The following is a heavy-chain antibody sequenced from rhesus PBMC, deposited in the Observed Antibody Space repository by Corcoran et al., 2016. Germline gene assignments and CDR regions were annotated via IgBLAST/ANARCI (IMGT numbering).Heavy chain of an antibody. J-gene: IGHJ4*01. CDR1: GFTFSNFW. CDR3: TKDLVSVRDLY. CDR2: INSGGGST. D-gene: IGHD3-9*01. Sequence: EVQLVESGGGLAKPGGSLRLSCAASGFTFSNFWMNWVRQAPGKGLGGVSVINSGGGSTYYAGSVKGRFTISRDNSKNTLSLQMNSLRAEDTAVYYCTKDLVSVRDLYWGQGVLVTVSS. V-gene: IGHV3S25*01.